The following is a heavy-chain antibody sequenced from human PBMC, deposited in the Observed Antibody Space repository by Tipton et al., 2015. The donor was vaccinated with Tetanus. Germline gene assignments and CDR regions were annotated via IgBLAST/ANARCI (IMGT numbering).Heavy chain of an antibody. CDR3: AKEVTDITAAGIGALDM. CDR2: IRGGGGST. CDR1: GFSFSSYA. V-gene: IGHV3-23*01. Sequence: GSLRLSCEATGFSFSSYAMSWVRQAPGKGLEWVSDIRGGGGSTYYADSVKGRFTISRDNSKNTLYLQMNSLRAEDTAVYYCAKEVTDITAAGIGALDMWGQGTMVTVSS. J-gene: IGHJ3*02. D-gene: IGHD6-13*01.